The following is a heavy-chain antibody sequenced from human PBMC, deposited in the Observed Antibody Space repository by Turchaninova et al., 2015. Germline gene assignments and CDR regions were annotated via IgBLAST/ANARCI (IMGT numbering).Heavy chain of an antibody. CDR1: GFTFRTYG. D-gene: IGHD3-10*01. CDR3: AKVRGSGSYKPPDY. V-gene: IGHV3-30*18. J-gene: IGHJ4*02. CDR2: ISYEGSDK. Sequence: VESGGGVVQPGRSLRLSCAASGFTFRTYGMYWVRQAPGKGLEWVAVISYEGSDKYSADSVKGRCTISRDNSKNRLFLQLNSLRAEDTAVYYCAKVRGSGSYKPPDYWGQGTLVTVSS.